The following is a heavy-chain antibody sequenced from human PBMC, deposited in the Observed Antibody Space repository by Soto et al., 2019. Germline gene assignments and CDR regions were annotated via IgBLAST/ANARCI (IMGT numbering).Heavy chain of an antibody. CDR3: AKVGQYSSSAYGMDV. Sequence: GGSLRLSCAASGFTFAMHWVRQAPGTGLEWVSGISWNSGSIGYADSVKGRFTISRDNAKNSLYLQMNSLRAEDTALYYCAKVGQYSSSAYGMDVWGQGTTVTVSS. CDR2: ISWNSGSI. V-gene: IGHV3-9*01. J-gene: IGHJ6*02. D-gene: IGHD6-13*01. CDR1: GFTFA.